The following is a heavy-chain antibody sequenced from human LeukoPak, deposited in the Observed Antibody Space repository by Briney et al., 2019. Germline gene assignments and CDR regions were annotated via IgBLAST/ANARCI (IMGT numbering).Heavy chain of an antibody. CDR3: AKGHYGSGSWDY. Sequence: GGSLRLSCAASGFTFSSYGMHWVRQAPGKGLEWVAVISYDGSNKYYADSVKGRFTISRDNSKNTLYLQMNSLRAEDTAVYYCAKGHYGSGSWDYWGQGTLVTVFS. D-gene: IGHD3-10*01. CDR1: GFTFSSYG. CDR2: ISYDGSNK. J-gene: IGHJ4*02. V-gene: IGHV3-30*18.